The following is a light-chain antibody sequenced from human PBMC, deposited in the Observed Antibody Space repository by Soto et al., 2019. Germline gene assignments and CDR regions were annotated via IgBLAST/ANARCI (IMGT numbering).Light chain of an antibody. J-gene: IGKJ2*01. Sequence: EIVLTQSPGTLSLSPGERATLSCRASQSVSSSYLAWYQQKPGQYPRLVIYGSSSRATGITARFSGSGSGTAVTLTISRLEPEDFAVYYCQQFGSSQYTFGPGTKMEIK. CDR3: QQFGSSQYT. CDR1: QSVSSSY. CDR2: GSS. V-gene: IGKV3-20*01.